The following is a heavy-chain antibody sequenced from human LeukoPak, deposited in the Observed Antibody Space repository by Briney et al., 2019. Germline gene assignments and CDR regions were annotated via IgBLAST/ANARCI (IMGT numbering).Heavy chain of an antibody. CDR1: GGTFSSYA. V-gene: IGHV3-33*06. Sequence: SCKASGGTFSSYAISWVRQAPGKGLEWVAVIWYDGSNKYYVDSVKGRFTIFRDDSKNTLYLQMNSLRAEDTAVYYCAKDLSGGSYYYFDYWGQGTLVTVSS. D-gene: IGHD1-26*01. CDR2: IWYDGSNK. J-gene: IGHJ4*02. CDR3: AKDLSGGSYYYFDY.